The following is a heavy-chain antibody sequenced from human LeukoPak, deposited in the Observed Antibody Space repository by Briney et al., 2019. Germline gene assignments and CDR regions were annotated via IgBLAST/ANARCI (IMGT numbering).Heavy chain of an antibody. CDR1: GGTFSSYA. CDR2: IIPIFGTA. Sequence: SVKVSCKASGGTFSSYAISWVRQAPGQGLEWMGGIIPIFGTANYAQKFQGRVTITADEPTSTAYMELSSLRSEDTAVYYCAKGGHYGSGTFDYWGQGTLVTVSS. J-gene: IGHJ4*02. CDR3: AKGGHYGSGTFDY. V-gene: IGHV1-69*01. D-gene: IGHD3-10*01.